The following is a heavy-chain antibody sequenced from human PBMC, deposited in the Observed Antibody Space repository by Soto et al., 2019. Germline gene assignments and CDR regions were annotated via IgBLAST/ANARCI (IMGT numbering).Heavy chain of an antibody. D-gene: IGHD6-13*01. CDR2: ISSSSSYI. CDR1: GFTFSSYS. J-gene: IGHJ6*03. Sequence: GGSLRLSCAASGFTFSSYSMNWVRQAPGKGLEWVSSISSSSSYIYYADSVKGRFTISRDNAKNSLYLQMNSLRAEDTAVYYCARGKQQLVYYYYYYMDVWGKGTTVTVSS. V-gene: IGHV3-21*01. CDR3: ARGKQQLVYYYYYYMDV.